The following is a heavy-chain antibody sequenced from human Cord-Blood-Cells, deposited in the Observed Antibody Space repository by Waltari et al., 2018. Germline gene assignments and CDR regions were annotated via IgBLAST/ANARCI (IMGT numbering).Heavy chain of an antibody. D-gene: IGHD1-7*01. CDR2: ISGSSSYI. V-gene: IGHV3-21*01. CDR3: ARERTGTRAFDI. J-gene: IGHJ3*02. Sequence: EVQLVESGGGLVKPGGSLRLSCAASGFTFSSYSMNWVRQAPGKGLEWVSYISGSSSYIYYADSVKGRFTISRDNAKNSLYLQMNSLRAEDTAVYYCARERTGTRAFDIWGQGTMVTVSS. CDR1: GFTFSSYS.